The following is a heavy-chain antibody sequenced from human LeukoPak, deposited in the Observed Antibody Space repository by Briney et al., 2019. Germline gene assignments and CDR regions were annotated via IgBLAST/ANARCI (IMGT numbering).Heavy chain of an antibody. CDR3: AKEEEGGGYGVAGY. D-gene: IGHD5-12*01. CDR1: GFTFSSYW. Sequence: PGGSLRLSCAASGFTFSSYWMSWVRQAPGKGLEWVANIKQDGSEKHYVDSVKGRFTISRDNAKNSLYLQMNSLRAEDTAVYYCAKEEEGGGYGVAGYWGQGTLVTVSS. V-gene: IGHV3-7*01. CDR2: IKQDGSEK. J-gene: IGHJ4*02.